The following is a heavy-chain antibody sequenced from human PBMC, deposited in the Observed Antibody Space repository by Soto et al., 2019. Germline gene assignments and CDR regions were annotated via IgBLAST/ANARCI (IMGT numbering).Heavy chain of an antibody. D-gene: IGHD6-13*01. CDR3: ARILPIESAGAPYLLDS. CDR2: IKQDGSQK. CDR1: GFTFSNYW. J-gene: IGHJ5*01. V-gene: IGHV3-7*03. Sequence: GGSLRLSCAASGFTFSNYWMSWVRQAPGKGLEWVANIKQDGSQKYYVDSVKGRFTISRDNAKNSLYLEMNSLRAEDTAVYSCARILPIESAGAPYLLDSSGQGNMVTVSS.